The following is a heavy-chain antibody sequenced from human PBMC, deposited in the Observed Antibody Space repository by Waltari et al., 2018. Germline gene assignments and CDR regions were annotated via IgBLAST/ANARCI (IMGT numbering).Heavy chain of an antibody. V-gene: IGHV1-18*01. Sequence: QVQLVQSGAEVQKPGASVKVSCKASVYTFTNYGLSWVRQAPGQGLEWLGWFSVYNGNTNYAQKLQGRVTMTTDTSTSTAYMELRSLRSDDTAVYYCARGVPGSWPDYYFDHWGQGTLVTVSS. D-gene: IGHD3-10*01. CDR2: FSVYNGNT. J-gene: IGHJ4*02. CDR1: VYTFTNYG. CDR3: ARGVPGSWPDYYFDH.